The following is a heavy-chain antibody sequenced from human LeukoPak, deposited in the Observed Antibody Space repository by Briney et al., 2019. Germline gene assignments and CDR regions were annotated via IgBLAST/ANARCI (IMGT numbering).Heavy chain of an antibody. V-gene: IGHV1-8*01. CDR3: ARNTPNYGDFDF. J-gene: IGHJ4*02. CDR2: MNPNSGDT. CDR1: GYTFTSYD. Sequence: ASVKVSCKASGYTFTSYDFNWVRQAPGQGLEWLGWMNPNSGDTGYAQRFQGRVSMTRDTSITTAYMELSSLRSDDTAICYCARNTPNYGDFDFWGQGTLVTVSS. D-gene: IGHD4-17*01.